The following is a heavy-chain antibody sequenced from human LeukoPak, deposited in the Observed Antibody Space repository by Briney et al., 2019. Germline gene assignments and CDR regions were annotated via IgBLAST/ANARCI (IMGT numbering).Heavy chain of an antibody. CDR2: MYHSGKS. CDR1: GFSISSGYY. CDR3: AREAPIFDSGNYFKSLGY. V-gene: IGHV4-38-2*02. D-gene: IGHD3-10*01. J-gene: IGHJ4*02. Sequence: SETLCLTCIVSGFSISSGYYWDWIRQPPGKGLEWIASMYHSGKSYYNPSLKSRVTISMDTSKNQFYLELRSVTAADTAVYCCAREAPIFDSGNYFKSLGYWGQGTLATVSS.